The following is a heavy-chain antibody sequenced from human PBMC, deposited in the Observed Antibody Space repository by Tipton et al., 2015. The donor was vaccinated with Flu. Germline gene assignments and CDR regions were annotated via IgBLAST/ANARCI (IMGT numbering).Heavy chain of an antibody. Sequence: TLSLTCTDSGGSISSSTYNWGWIRQPPGKGLEWIASIYYSGRTSYNPSLKSRVTISVDTSKNHFSLKLNSVTAADTAVYYCARLSYYDVDLKNFYFEDWGQGTLVTVSS. CDR1: GGSISSSTYN. CDR3: ARLSYYDVDLKNFYFED. V-gene: IGHV4-39*01. D-gene: IGHD3-10*02. J-gene: IGHJ4*02. CDR2: IYYSGRT.